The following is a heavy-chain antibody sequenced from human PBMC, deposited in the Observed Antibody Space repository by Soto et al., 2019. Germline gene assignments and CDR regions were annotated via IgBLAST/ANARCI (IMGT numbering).Heavy chain of an antibody. D-gene: IGHD2-15*01. CDR3: ARGRGYCSFVRCYGYY. V-gene: IGHV4-34*01. CDR1: EGSCDGYS. Sequence: SETLYIRCAVQEGSCDGYSWTWVGQPPGKELEWIGEINHSGSTNYNPPLKSRVTISVDTSKNQFSLKMSSVTAADTAVYYCARGRGYCSFVRCYGYY. J-gene: IGHJ4*01. CDR2: INHSGST.